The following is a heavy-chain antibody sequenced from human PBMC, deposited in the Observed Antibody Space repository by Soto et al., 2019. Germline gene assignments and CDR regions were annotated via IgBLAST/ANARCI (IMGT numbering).Heavy chain of an antibody. CDR3: ARGRSIVGATGDY. Sequence: ASVQVSCKASGYTFTSYGISWVRQALGQGLVWMGWISAYNGNTNYAQKLQGRVTMTTDFSTSTAYMELRSLRSDDTAVYYCARGRSIVGATGDYWGQGTLVTVSS. V-gene: IGHV1-18*01. CDR1: GYTFTSYG. CDR2: ISAYNGNT. D-gene: IGHD1-26*01. J-gene: IGHJ4*02.